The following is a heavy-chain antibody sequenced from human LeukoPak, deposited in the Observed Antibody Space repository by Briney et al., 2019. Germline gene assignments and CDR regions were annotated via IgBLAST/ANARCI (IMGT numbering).Heavy chain of an antibody. CDR2: ISSSSSTI. J-gene: IGHJ3*02. CDR1: GFTFSSYS. Sequence: SGGSLRLSCAASGFTFSSYSMNWVRQAPGKGLEWVSYISSSSSTIYYADSVKGRFTISRDNAKNSLYLQMNSLRAEDTAVYYCARGRRQQQTPKGDAFDIWGQGTMVTVSS. D-gene: IGHD6-13*01. CDR3: ARGRRQQQTPKGDAFDI. V-gene: IGHV3-48*04.